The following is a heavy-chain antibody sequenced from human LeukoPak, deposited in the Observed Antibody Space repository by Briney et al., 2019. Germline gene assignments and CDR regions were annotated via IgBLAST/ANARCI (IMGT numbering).Heavy chain of an antibody. D-gene: IGHD3-9*01. CDR3: ARAERYHFDY. V-gene: IGHV4-59*10. J-gene: IGHJ4*02. CDR1: GGSFSGYY. Sequence: SETLSLTCAVYGGSFSGYYWSWVRQPAGKGVEWIGRIYTSGSTNYNPSLKSRVTISVDTSKNQFSLKLSSVTAADTAVYYCARAERYHFDYWGQGTLVTVSS. CDR2: IYTSGST.